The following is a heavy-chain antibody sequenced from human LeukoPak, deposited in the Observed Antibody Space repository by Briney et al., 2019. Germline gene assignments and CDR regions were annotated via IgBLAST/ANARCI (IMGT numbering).Heavy chain of an antibody. V-gene: IGHV1-2*02. D-gene: IGHD6-13*01. CDR2: INPNSGGT. CDR1: GYTFTGYY. J-gene: IGHJ6*03. Sequence: ASVKVSCKAFGYTFTGYYMHWVRQAPGQGLEWMGWINPNSGGTNYAQKFQGRVTMTRDTSISTAYMELSRLRSDDTAVYYCARDLDSSSWNYYYYMDVWGKGTTVTVSS. CDR3: ARDLDSSSWNYYYYMDV.